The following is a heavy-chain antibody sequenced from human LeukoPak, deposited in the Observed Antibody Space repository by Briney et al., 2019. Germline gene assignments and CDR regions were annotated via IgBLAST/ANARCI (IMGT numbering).Heavy chain of an antibody. Sequence: SETLSLTCTVSGGSISSSSYYWSWIRQPPGKGLEWIGYIYYSGSTNYNPSLKSRVTISVDTSKNQFSLKLSSVTAADTAVYYCARARDLRWNYSSAYYGMDVWGQGTTVTVSS. D-gene: IGHD1-7*01. J-gene: IGHJ6*02. CDR3: ARARDLRWNYSSAYYGMDV. CDR1: GGSISSSSYY. CDR2: IYYSGST. V-gene: IGHV4-61*01.